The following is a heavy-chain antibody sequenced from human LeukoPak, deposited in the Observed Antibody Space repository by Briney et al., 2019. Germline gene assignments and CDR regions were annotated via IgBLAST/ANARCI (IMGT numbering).Heavy chain of an antibody. CDR1: GFTFSSYT. Sequence: GGSLRLSCAASGFTFSSYTMNWVRQAPGKGLEWVSSITSSSSYIYYADSVKGRFTISRDNAKNSLYLQMNSLRAKDTALYYCARDYYDSSGSSWFDPWGQGTLVTVSS. D-gene: IGHD3-22*01. CDR2: ITSSSSYI. J-gene: IGHJ5*02. V-gene: IGHV3-21*01. CDR3: ARDYYDSSGSSWFDP.